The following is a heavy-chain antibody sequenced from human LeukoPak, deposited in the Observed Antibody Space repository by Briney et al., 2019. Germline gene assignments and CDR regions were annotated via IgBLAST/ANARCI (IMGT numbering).Heavy chain of an antibody. J-gene: IGHJ1*01. D-gene: IGHD6-19*01. CDR1: GYTFTRYA. CDR3: ARDPRGSGWFEYFQH. Sequence: EASVKVSCKASGYTFTRYAVHWVRQAPGQRPEWMGWINAGSGDTKYPPKFQGRITIRRDTSASTVYMDLRSLTSEDTAVYYCARDPRGSGWFEYFQHWGQGTLVIVSS. V-gene: IGHV1-3*01. CDR2: INAGSGDT.